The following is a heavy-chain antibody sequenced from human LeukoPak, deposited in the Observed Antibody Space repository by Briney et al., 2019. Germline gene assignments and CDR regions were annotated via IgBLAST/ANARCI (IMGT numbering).Heavy chain of an antibody. CDR1: GFTFSSYG. CDR2: ISSGGDVI. CDR3: ARDGDGDQDFDY. D-gene: IGHD5-24*01. J-gene: IGHJ4*02. V-gene: IGHV3-48*03. Sequence: GGSLRLSCAASGFTFSSYGMTWVRQAPGKGLEWVSHISSGGDVISYEDSVKGRFIISREDAESSLYLQMNSLRAEDTAVYYCARDGDGDQDFDYWGQGTLVTVSS.